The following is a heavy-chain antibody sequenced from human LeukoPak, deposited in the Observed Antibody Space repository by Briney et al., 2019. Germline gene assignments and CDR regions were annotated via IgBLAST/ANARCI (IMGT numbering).Heavy chain of an antibody. D-gene: IGHD1-26*01. CDR3: ARSPSAVGGSY. Sequence: ASVKVSGKASGYTFTSYAMHWVRQAPGQRLEWMGWINAGNGNTKYSQKFQGRVTITRDTSASTAYMELSSLRSEDTAVYYCARSPSAVGGSYWGQGTLVTVSS. V-gene: IGHV1-3*01. CDR1: GYTFTSYA. J-gene: IGHJ4*02. CDR2: INAGNGNT.